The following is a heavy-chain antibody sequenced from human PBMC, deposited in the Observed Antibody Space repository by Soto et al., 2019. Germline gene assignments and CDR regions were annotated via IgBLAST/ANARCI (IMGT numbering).Heavy chain of an antibody. D-gene: IGHD3-10*01. CDR2: TYYRSKWYN. Sequence: QSQTLSLTCAISGDSVSSNSAAWNWIRQSPSRGLEWLGRTYYRSKWYNDYAVSVKSRITINPDPSKNQFSLQLNSVTPEDTAVYYCASAFVPYYYGSGSWGYFDYWGQGTLVTVSS. CDR3: ASAFVPYYYGSGSWGYFDY. V-gene: IGHV6-1*01. J-gene: IGHJ4*02. CDR1: GDSVSSNSAA.